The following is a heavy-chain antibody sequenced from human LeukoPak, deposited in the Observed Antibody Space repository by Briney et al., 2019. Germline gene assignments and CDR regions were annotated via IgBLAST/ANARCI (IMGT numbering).Heavy chain of an antibody. J-gene: IGHJ5*02. Sequence: PSETLSLTCTVSGGSISSSSYYWGWIRQPPGKGLEWIGSIYYSGSTYYNPSLKSRVTISVDTSKNQFSLKLSSVTAADTAVYYCARRDQYYYGSGKEYNWFDPWGQGTLVTVSS. CDR1: GGSISSSSYY. V-gene: IGHV4-39*07. D-gene: IGHD3-10*01. CDR2: IYYSGST. CDR3: ARRDQYYYGSGKEYNWFDP.